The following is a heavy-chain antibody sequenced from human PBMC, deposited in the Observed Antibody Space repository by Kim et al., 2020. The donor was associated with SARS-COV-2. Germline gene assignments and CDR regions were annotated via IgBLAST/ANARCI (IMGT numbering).Heavy chain of an antibody. V-gene: IGHV4-34*01. CDR1: GGSFSGYY. D-gene: IGHD3-10*01. J-gene: IGHJ4*02. CDR2: INHSGST. CDR3: ARGLAGLLWFGAEYLDY. Sequence: SETLSLTCAVYGGSFSGYYWSWIRQPPGKGLEWIGEINHSGSTNYNPSLKSRVTISVDTSKNQFSLKLSSVTAADTAVYYCARGLAGLLWFGAEYLDYWGQGTLVTVSS.